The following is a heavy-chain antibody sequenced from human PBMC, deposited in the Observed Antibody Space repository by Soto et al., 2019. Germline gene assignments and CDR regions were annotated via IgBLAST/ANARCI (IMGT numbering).Heavy chain of an antibody. Sequence: QVHLVQSGAEVKKPGASVTVSCKTSGYTLTDYYMHWVRQAPGQGLEWMAWINPHTGDTGIAERFQGRGTMTRDTSTNTAHMGLTSRTSDDTAIYYGAREGGAAPGARREWYLDLWGRGSLVTVAS. V-gene: IGHV1-2*02. D-gene: IGHD6-25*01. CDR1: GYTLTDYY. CDR2: INPHTGDT. J-gene: IGHJ2*01. CDR3: AREGGAAPGARREWYLDL.